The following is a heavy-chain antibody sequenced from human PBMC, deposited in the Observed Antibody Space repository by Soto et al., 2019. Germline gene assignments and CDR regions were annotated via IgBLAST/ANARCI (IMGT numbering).Heavy chain of an antibody. CDR1: AFTFSSYG. D-gene: IGHD3-3*01. V-gene: IGHV3-7*01. CDR3: AREGTYYDFWSGPSYYSAMDV. J-gene: IGHJ6*02. CDR2: IKQDGCEK. Sequence: GVSLRLSCAASAFTFSSYGMRGVRQAPGKGLECVSNIKQDGCEKYYVDYVTGRFTISRDNAKNSMHLQMNSLRDDHTAVYHCAREGTYYDFWSGPSYYSAMDVWGEGT.